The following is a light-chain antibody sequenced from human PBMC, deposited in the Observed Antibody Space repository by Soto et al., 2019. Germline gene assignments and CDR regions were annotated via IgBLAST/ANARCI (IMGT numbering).Light chain of an antibody. Sequence: QSVLTQPPSVSGAPGQRVTISCTGSSSNIGAGYDVHWYQQLPGTAPKLLIYGNSNRPSGVPDRFSGSKSGTSASLAITGLQAEDEADYYCQSYDSSLSDSYVFGTGTTVTVL. V-gene: IGLV1-40*01. CDR2: GNS. J-gene: IGLJ1*01. CDR3: QSYDSSLSDSYV. CDR1: SSNIGAGYD.